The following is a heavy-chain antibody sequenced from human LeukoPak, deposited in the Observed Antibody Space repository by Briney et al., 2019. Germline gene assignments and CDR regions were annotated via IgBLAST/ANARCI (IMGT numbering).Heavy chain of an antibody. V-gene: IGHV3-23*01. CDR2: ISPRSNSI. CDR1: GFTFSNYA. CDR3: AKNLRTSVAAFEY. Sequence: GGSLRLSCTASGFTFSNYAMTWVRQAPGKGLEGISAISPRSNSIYYSDSVRGRFTVSRDNSKNTLYLQMNRLTAEDTAVYYCAKNLRTSVAAFEYWGQGTLVTVSS. D-gene: IGHD6-19*01. J-gene: IGHJ4*02.